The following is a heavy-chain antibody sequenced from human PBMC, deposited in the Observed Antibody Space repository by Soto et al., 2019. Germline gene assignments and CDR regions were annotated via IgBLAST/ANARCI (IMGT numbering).Heavy chain of an antibody. D-gene: IGHD3-22*01. CDR1: GGSMSSGDYS. Sequence: SETLSLTCAVSGGSMSSGDYSWTWTRQPTGKGLEWIGYIYNSGSTYYNPSLKSRVTISVDRSKNQFSLKLSSVTAADTAGYYCARVQIDYYYSSCFSPWFDPWGQGTLVTVSS. CDR2: IYNSGST. J-gene: IGHJ5*01. V-gene: IGHV4-30-2*01. CDR3: ARVQIDYYYSSCFSPWFDP.